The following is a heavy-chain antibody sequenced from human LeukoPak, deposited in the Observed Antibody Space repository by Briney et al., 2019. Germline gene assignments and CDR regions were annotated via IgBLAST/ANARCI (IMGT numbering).Heavy chain of an antibody. CDR2: ISGSGGST. CDR1: GFTFSSYG. CDR3: AKNIRTGANYYYYMDV. V-gene: IGHV3-23*01. Sequence: GGTLRLSCAASGFTFSSYGMSWVRQAPGKGLEWVSAISGSGGSTYYADSVKGRFTISRDNSKNTLYLQMNGLGAEDTAVYFCAKNIRTGANYYYYMDVWGKGTTVIVSS. J-gene: IGHJ6*03. D-gene: IGHD3-10*01.